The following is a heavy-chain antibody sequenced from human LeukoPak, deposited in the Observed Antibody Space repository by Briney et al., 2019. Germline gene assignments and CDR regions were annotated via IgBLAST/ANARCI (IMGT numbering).Heavy chain of an antibody. CDR1: GFTFSSYE. V-gene: IGHV3-48*03. Sequence: GGSLRLSCAASGFTFSSYEMNWVRQVPGKGLEWVSYISSSGSTTYYADSVEGRFTISRDNSKNTLYVQMNSLRAEDTAVYYCAKDGQYSSSSPYYFDYWGQGTLVTVSS. J-gene: IGHJ4*02. D-gene: IGHD6-6*01. CDR3: AKDGQYSSSSPYYFDY. CDR2: ISSSGSTT.